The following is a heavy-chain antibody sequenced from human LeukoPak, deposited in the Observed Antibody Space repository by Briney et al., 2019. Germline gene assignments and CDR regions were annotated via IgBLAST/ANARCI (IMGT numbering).Heavy chain of an antibody. Sequence: SGRSLRLSCAASGFTFDDYAMHWVRQAPGKGLEWVSAISGSGGSTYYADSVKGRFTISRDNSKNTLYLQMNSLRAEDTAVYYCAKVTDKPGYYFDYWGQGTLVTVSS. V-gene: IGHV3-23*01. CDR3: AKVTDKPGYYFDY. D-gene: IGHD2-2*01. CDR1: GFTFDDYA. J-gene: IGHJ4*02. CDR2: ISGSGGST.